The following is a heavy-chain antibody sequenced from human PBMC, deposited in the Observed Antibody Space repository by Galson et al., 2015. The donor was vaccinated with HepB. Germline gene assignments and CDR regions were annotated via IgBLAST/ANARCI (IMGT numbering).Heavy chain of an antibody. CDR2: INTNTGNP. V-gene: IGHV7-4-1*02. CDR3: ARDNYYFDSSKYYYAYVDS. D-gene: IGHD3-22*01. CDR1: GYTFTTYG. J-gene: IGHJ4*02. Sequence: SVKVSCKASGYTFTTYGLNWVRQAPGQGLEWMGWINTNTGNPTFAQGFTGRFVFSLDTSVNTAYLQITSLKVDDTAVYYCARDNYYFDSSKYYYAYVDSWGQGTLVTVSS.